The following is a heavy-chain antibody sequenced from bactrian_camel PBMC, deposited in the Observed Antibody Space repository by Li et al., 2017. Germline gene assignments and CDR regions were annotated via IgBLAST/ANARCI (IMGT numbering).Heavy chain of an antibody. Sequence: HVQLVESGGGSVQAGGSLRLSCASSGYTYSSYCLAWFRQAPGNLREGVAYIDINGYTTYAHSVKDRFTISKDNAKNTLYLQMDSLKPDDTAVYYCVREYGGSWYVFGYWGQGTQVTVS. D-gene: IGHD6*01. J-gene: IGHJ6*01. CDR2: IDINGYT. CDR1: GYTYSSYC. CDR3: VREYGGSWYVFGY. V-gene: IGHV3S6*01.